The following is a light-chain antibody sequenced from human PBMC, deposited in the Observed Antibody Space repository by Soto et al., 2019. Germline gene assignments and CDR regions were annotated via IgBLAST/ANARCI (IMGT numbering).Light chain of an antibody. CDR3: QHYNNWPRT. J-gene: IGKJ1*01. V-gene: IGKV3-15*01. CDR2: GAS. Sequence: EIVMTQSPATLSVSPGERATLSCRASQSVSSNLAWYQQKPGQAPRLLIYGASTRATGIPARFSGSGSGTEFTLTISSLQSADFAVYYCQHYNNWPRTFGQGTKVAIK. CDR1: QSVSSN.